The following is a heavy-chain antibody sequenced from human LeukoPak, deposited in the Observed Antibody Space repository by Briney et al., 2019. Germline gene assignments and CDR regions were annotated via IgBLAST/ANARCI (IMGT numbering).Heavy chain of an antibody. V-gene: IGHV3-48*03. D-gene: IGHD1-1*01. J-gene: IGHJ4*02. CDR3: AREHKTGQFFDY. CDR2: ISTSDSSI. Sequence: KSGGSLRLSCAASGFTFSSYEMNRVRQAPGKGLEWVSYISTSDSSIYYADSVKGRFTISTDNAKNSLYLQMNSLRAEDTAVYYCAREHKTGQFFDYWGQGTLVTVSS. CDR1: GFTFSSYE.